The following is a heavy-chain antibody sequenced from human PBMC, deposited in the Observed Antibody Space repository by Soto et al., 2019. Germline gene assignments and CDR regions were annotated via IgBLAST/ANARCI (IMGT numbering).Heavy chain of an antibody. CDR3: ARRYGSAIDY. CDR2: IYYSGRT. J-gene: IGHJ4*02. Sequence: QVQLQESGPGLVKPSETLSLTCTVSGGTISSWYWSWIRQPPGKGLEWLGYIYYSGRTNCTHSLKSRVTRSVDTSKNQFSLMLSSVTAADTAVYYCARRYGSAIDYWGQGTLVTVSS. CDR1: GGTISSWY. D-gene: IGHD1-26*01. V-gene: IGHV4-59*08.